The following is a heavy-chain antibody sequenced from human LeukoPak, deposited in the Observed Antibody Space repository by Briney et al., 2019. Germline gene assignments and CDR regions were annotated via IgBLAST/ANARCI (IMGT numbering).Heavy chain of an antibody. J-gene: IGHJ5*02. CDR1: GFTFSSYGM. CDR2: IDHSGTT. V-gene: IGHV4-4*02. D-gene: IGHD3-22*01. Sequence: GSLRLSCVASGFTFSSYGMSGVSQPPGKGLEWIGEIDHSGTTNYNPSLKSRVTISVDKSKNQFSLNLSSVTAADTAVYYCARDYGSSYYAEEALDPWGQGILVTVSS. CDR3: ARDYGSSYYAEEALDP.